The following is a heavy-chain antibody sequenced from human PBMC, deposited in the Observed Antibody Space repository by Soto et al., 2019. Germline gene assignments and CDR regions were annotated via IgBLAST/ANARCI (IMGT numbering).Heavy chain of an antibody. Sequence: QVQLVESGGGVVQPGRSLRLSCAASGFTFSSYGMHWVRQAPGKGLEWVAVIWYDGSNKYYADSVKGRFTISRDNSKNTRYLQMNSLRAEDTAVYYCASDASGYSYFDYWGQGTLVTVSS. CDR2: IWYDGSNK. CDR1: GFTFSSYG. V-gene: IGHV3-33*01. CDR3: ASDASGYSYFDY. J-gene: IGHJ4*02. D-gene: IGHD5-12*01.